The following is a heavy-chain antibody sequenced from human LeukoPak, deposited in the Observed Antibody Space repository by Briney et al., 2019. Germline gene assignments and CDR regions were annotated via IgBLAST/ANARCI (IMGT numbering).Heavy chain of an antibody. Sequence: ASVKVSCKASGYTFTGYYMHWVRQAPGQGLEWMGWINPNSGGANYAQKFQGRVTMTRDTSISTAYMELRSLRSDDTAVYYCARVAGIAARKTFDIWGQGTMLTVSS. CDR2: INPNSGGA. V-gene: IGHV1-2*02. CDR1: GYTFTGYY. J-gene: IGHJ3*02. D-gene: IGHD6-6*01. CDR3: ARVAGIAARKTFDI.